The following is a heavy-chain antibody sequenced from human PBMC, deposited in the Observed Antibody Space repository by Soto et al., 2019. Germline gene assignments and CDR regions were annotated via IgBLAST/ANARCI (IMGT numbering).Heavy chain of an antibody. CDR2: ISSSSSTI. CDR3: ARDQTSYYYDSSGYYNYFDY. Sequence: EVQLVESGGGLVQPGGSVRLSCAASGFTFSSYSMNWVRQAPGKGLEWVSYISSSSSTIYYADSVKGRFTISRDNAKNSLHLQMNSLRDEDTAVYYCARDQTSYYYDSSGYYNYFDYWGQGTLVTVSS. D-gene: IGHD3-22*01. J-gene: IGHJ4*02. V-gene: IGHV3-48*02. CDR1: GFTFSSYS.